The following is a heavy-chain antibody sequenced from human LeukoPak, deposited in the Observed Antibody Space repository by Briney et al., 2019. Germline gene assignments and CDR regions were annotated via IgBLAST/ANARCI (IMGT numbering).Heavy chain of an antibody. V-gene: IGHV3-53*01. D-gene: IGHD6-13*01. J-gene: IGHJ4*02. CDR1: GFTVSYNY. Sequence: GGSLRLPCAASGFTVSYNYMTWVRQAPGKGLEWVSVIHSGGSTNYADSVKGRFTISRDNSKNTLYLQMNSLRVEDTAVYYCAREIGATGRDYWGQGTLVTVAS. CDR2: IHSGGST. CDR3: AREIGATGRDY.